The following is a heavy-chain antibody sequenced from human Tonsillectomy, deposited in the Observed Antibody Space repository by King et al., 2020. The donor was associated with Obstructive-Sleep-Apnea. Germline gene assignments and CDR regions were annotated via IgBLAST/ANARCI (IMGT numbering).Heavy chain of an antibody. Sequence: VQLVESGGGLVQPGGSLRLSCAASGFTFSSYSMNWVRQAPGKGLEWVSYISSSSSTIYYADSVKGRFTISRDNAKNSLYLQMNSLRAEDTAVYYCARRYSGSYFDAFDTWGQGTMVTVSS. V-gene: IGHV3-48*04. CDR2: ISSSSSTI. J-gene: IGHJ3*02. CDR1: GFTFSSYS. D-gene: IGHD1-26*01. CDR3: ARRYSGSYFDAFDT.